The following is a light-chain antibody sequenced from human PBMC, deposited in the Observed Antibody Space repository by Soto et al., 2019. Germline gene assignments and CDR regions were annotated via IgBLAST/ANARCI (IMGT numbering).Light chain of an antibody. CDR1: QSVSSSY. CDR2: GAS. Sequence: EIVLTQSPGTLSLSPGERATLSCRASQSVSSSYLAWYQQKPGQAPRLLIYGASSRATGIPARFSGSGSGRDVTLTISRLEPEDCAVYYCQQYGSSPALTFGGGTKVEIK. V-gene: IGKV3-20*01. CDR3: QQYGSSPALT. J-gene: IGKJ4*02.